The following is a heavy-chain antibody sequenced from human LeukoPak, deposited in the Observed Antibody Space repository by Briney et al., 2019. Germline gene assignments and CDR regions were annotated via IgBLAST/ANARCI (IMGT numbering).Heavy chain of an antibody. CDR1: GFTFSSYA. D-gene: IGHD3-10*01. CDR3: AKYYAARSRSFDF. Sequence: GGSLRLSCAASGFTFSSYAMTWVRQSPGKGLEWVSVIGSGGDTYYSDSVQGRFTISRDNSKNTLYLQMNSLRADDTAVYYCAKYYAARSRSFDFWGQGTLVTVSS. J-gene: IGHJ4*02. CDR2: IGSGGDT. V-gene: IGHV3-23*01.